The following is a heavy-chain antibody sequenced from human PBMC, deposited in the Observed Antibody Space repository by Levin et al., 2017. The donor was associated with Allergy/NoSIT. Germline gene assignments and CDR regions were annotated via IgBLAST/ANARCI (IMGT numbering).Heavy chain of an antibody. J-gene: IGHJ6*02. CDR3: AAEGGIAARPNHYYYYGMDG. V-gene: IGHV1-58*01. D-gene: IGHD6-6*01. Sequence: SVKVSCKASGFTFTSSAVQWVRQARGQRLEWIGWIVVGSGNTNYAQKFQERVTITRDMSTSTAYMELSSLRSEDTAVYYCAAEGGIAARPNHYYYYGMDGWGQGTTVTVSS. CDR1: GFTFTSSA. CDR2: IVVGSGNT.